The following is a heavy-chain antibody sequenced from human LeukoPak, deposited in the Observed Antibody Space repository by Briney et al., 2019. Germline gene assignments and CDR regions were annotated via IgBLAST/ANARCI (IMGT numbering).Heavy chain of an antibody. V-gene: IGHV4-34*01. D-gene: IGHD5-12*01. CDR3: ARFRGYDRQHYYYYYYMDV. CDR1: GGSFSGYY. CDR2: INHSGST. J-gene: IGHJ6*03. Sequence: KPSETLSLTCAVYGGSFSGYYWSWIRQPPGKGLGWIGEINHSGSTNYNPSLKSRVTISVDTSKNQFSLKLSSVTAADTAVYYCARFRGYDRQHYYYYYYMDVWGKGTTVTISS.